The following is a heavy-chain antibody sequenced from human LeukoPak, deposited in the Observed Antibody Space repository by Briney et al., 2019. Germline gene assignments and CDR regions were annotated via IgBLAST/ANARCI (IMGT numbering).Heavy chain of an antibody. Sequence: PSETLSLTCAVYGGSFSGYYWSWIRQPPGKGLGWIGEINHSGSTNYNPSLKSRVTISVDTSKNQFSLKLSSVTAADTAVYYCASRTIAVAGTIPFDYWGQGTLVTVSS. D-gene: IGHD6-19*01. J-gene: IGHJ4*02. CDR1: GGSFSGYY. V-gene: IGHV4-34*01. CDR2: INHSGST. CDR3: ASRTIAVAGTIPFDY.